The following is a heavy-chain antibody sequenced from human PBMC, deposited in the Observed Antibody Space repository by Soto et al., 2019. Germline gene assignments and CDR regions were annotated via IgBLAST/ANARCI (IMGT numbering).Heavy chain of an antibody. CDR3: ATDGPSNSGNLYAFDI. D-gene: IGHD5-12*01. V-gene: IGHV1-18*04. J-gene: IGHJ3*02. CDR2: GTPYKADT. Sequence: QAQLVQSGAEVKKSGASVRVSCKASGYTLTNYGVTWVRQAPGQGLEWLGRGTPYKADTNSAPNLQGRVTMATDTATNTAYLELRSLTPDAPAVYFCATDGPSNSGNLYAFDIWGQGTMVTVSA. CDR1: GYTLTNYG.